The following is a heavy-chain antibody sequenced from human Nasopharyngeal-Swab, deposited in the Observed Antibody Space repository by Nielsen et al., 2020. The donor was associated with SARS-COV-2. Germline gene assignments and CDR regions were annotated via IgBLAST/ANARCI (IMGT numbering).Heavy chain of an antibody. CDR1: GFTFRTYA. J-gene: IGHJ4*02. CDR2: ISHFNGTT. CDR3: AREWRNHFGSGTYSSFDY. V-gene: IGHV3-23*01. Sequence: GSLRLSCAASGFTFRTYAMSWVRQTPGKGLEWVATISHFNGTTYYADSVTGRFTVSRDNSNNTVSLHMTSLSADDTAIYYCAREWRNHFGSGTYSSFDYWGQGTQVTVSS. D-gene: IGHD3-10*01.